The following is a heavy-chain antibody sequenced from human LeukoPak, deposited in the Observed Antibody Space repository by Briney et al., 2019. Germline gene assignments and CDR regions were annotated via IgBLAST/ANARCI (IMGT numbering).Heavy chain of an antibody. D-gene: IGHD6-13*01. J-gene: IGHJ4*02. Sequence: ASVKVSCKASGYTFTSNGISWVRQAPGQGLEWMGWISPYNGNTKYLQKFQGRVTMITDTSTSTAYMEVRSLRSDDTAVYYCARSIEYHTSTWYINWGQGTLVTVSS. V-gene: IGHV1-18*01. CDR1: GYTFTSNG. CDR3: ARSIEYHTSTWYIN. CDR2: ISPYNGNT.